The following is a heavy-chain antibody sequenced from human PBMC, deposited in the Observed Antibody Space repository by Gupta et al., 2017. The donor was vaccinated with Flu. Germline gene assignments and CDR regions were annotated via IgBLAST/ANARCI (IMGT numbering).Heavy chain of an antibody. D-gene: IGHD3-22*01. CDR2: MNPNSGNT. J-gene: IGHJ4*02. CDR1: GYTFTSYD. Sequence: QVQLVQSGAEVKKTGASVKVSCKASGYTFTSYDINWVRQATGQGLEWMGWMNPNSGNTGYAQKFQGRVTMTRNTSIRTAYMELSRLRSEDTAVYYCARVARYYYDSSGLLDYWGQGTLVTVSS. V-gene: IGHV1-8*01. CDR3: ARVARYYYDSSGLLDY.